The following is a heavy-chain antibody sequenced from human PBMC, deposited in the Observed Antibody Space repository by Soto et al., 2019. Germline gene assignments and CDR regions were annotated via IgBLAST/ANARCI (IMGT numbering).Heavy chain of an antibody. J-gene: IGHJ6*02. D-gene: IGHD3-10*01. V-gene: IGHV3-30*03. CDR1: GFTFSSYG. CDR2: ISYDGSNN. Sequence: QVQLVESGGGVVQPGRSLRLSCAASGFTFSSYGMHCVRQAPGKGLEWVAVISYDGSNNYYADSVKGRFTISRDNSKXXXYLXXNSLXXXXXXXXXCAKXVLXXXXXXAFYGMDVWGQGTTVTVSS. CDR3: AKXVLXXXXXXAFYGMDV.